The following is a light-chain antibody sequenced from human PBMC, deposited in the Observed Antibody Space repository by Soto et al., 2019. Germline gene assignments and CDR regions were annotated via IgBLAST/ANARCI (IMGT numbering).Light chain of an antibody. Sequence: EIVLTQSPATLSLSPGEIATLSYRASQSVGGYLAWYQQKPGQAPRLHIYDASNRTTGIPARFSGSGSGTDFTLTISSLEPENFALYYCQQRTNLLWRFGQGTKVDIK. CDR2: DAS. J-gene: IGKJ1*01. CDR3: QQRTNLLWR. V-gene: IGKV3-11*01. CDR1: QSVGGY.